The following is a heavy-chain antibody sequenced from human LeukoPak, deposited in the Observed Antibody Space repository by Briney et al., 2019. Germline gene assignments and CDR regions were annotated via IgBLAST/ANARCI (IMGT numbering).Heavy chain of an antibody. CDR3: AKDARPSY. Sequence: GGSLRLSCTASGFTFSSYAMSWVRQASGNGLEWVSAITGGGGSTYYAASVKGRFTISRDNSKNTLYLQMNSLRADDTAVYYCAKDARPSYWGQGTLVTVSS. J-gene: IGHJ4*02. CDR1: GFTFSSYA. CDR2: ITGGGGST. V-gene: IGHV3-23*01.